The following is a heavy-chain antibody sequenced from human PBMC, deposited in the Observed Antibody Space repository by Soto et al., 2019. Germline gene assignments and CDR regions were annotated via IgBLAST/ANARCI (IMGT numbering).Heavy chain of an antibody. CDR3: ARDYCSGGSCYSGYYYYGMDV. D-gene: IGHD2-15*01. Sequence: QVQLVQSGAEVKKPGSSVKVSCKASGGTFSSYAISWVRQAPGQGLEWMGGIIPIFGTANYAQKFQGRVTITADESMSTANMELSSLRSEDTAVYYCARDYCSGGSCYSGYYYYGMDVWGQGTTVTVSS. J-gene: IGHJ6*02. CDR1: GGTFSSYA. V-gene: IGHV1-69*01. CDR2: IIPIFGTA.